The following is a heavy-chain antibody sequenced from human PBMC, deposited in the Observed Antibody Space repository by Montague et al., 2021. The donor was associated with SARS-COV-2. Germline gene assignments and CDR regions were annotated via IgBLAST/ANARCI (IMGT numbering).Heavy chain of an antibody. V-gene: IGHV4-34*01. Sequence: SETLSLTCAVYGGSFSGFYWSWIRQPPGKGLEWIGEINHSGSTNYNPSLKSRVTISVDTSKNQFSLKLSSVTAADTAVYYCARHGKTRSPMIVVVIGYLDYWGRGTLVTVSS. CDR2: INHSGST. CDR1: GGSFSGFY. CDR3: ARHGKTRSPMIVVVIGYLDY. J-gene: IGHJ4*02. D-gene: IGHD3-22*01.